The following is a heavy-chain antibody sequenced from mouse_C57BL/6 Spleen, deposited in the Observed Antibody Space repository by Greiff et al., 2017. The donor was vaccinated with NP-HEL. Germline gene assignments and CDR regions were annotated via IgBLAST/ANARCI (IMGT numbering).Heavy chain of an antibody. J-gene: IGHJ3*01. CDR1: GYTFTSYW. Sequence: QVQLKQPGTELVKPGASVKLSCKASGYTFTSYWMHWVKQRPGQGLEWIGNINPSNGGTNYNEKFKSKATLTVDKSPSTAYMQLSSLTSEDSAVYYWARKGIYYGGFAYWGQGTLVTVSA. CDR2: INPSNGGT. D-gene: IGHD2-1*01. CDR3: ARKGIYYGGFAY. V-gene: IGHV1-53*01.